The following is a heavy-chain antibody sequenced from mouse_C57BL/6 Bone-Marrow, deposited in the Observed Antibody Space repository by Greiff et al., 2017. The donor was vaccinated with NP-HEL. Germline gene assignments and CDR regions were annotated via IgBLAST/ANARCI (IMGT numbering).Heavy chain of an antibody. Sequence: DVKLQESGGGLVQPGGSMKLSCVASGFTFSNYWMNWVRQSPEKGLEWVAQIRLKSDNYATHYAESVKGRFTISRDDSKSSVYLQMNNLRAEDTGIYYCTGRVITTVPFDYWGQGTTLTVSS. CDR3: TGRVITTVPFDY. CDR1: GFTFSNYW. J-gene: IGHJ2*01. V-gene: IGHV6-3*01. D-gene: IGHD1-1*01. CDR2: IRLKSDNYAT.